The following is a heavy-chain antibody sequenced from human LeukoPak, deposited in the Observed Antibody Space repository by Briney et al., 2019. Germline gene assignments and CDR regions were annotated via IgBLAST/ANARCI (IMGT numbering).Heavy chain of an antibody. D-gene: IGHD5-18*01. CDR1: GFTFSSYA. J-gene: IGHJ3*02. CDR3: ARELGTAMVLDAFDI. Sequence: GGSLRLSCAASGFTFSSYAMHWVRQAPGKGLEWVAVISYDGSNKYYADSVKGRFTISRDNSKNTLYLQMNSLRAEDTAVYYCARELGTAMVLDAFDIWGQGTMVTVSS. CDR2: ISYDGSNK. V-gene: IGHV3-30*04.